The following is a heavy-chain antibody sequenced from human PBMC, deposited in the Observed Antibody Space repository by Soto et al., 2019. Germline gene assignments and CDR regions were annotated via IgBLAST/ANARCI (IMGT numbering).Heavy chain of an antibody. V-gene: IGHV5-51*01. D-gene: IGHD1-1*01. J-gene: IGHJ4*02. CDR1: GYRFTIQW. Sequence: GESLKISCKGSGYRFTIQWIGWVRQVPGKGLEWMGIIYPGDSDTRYSPSFQGQVTISADKSISTAYLQWSSLKASDTAIYYCARRDAYNLDYWGQGTLVTVSS. CDR3: ARRDAYNLDY. CDR2: IYPGDSDT.